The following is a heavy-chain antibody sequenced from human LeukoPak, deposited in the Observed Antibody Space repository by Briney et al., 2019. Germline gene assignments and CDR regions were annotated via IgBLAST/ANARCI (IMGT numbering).Heavy chain of an antibody. J-gene: IGHJ6*02. CDR2: ISDSGSTV. D-gene: IGHD5-12*01. Sequence: PGGSLRLSCAASGFTFSRYYMSWIRQAPGKGLEWLSYISDSGSTVFYADSVKGRFTISRDNAKNSLSLQMNSLRVEDTAVYFCARGSGHDRVYYYGLDVWGQGTTVTVSS. CDR3: ARGSGHDRVYYYGLDV. CDR1: GFTFSRYY. V-gene: IGHV3-11*01.